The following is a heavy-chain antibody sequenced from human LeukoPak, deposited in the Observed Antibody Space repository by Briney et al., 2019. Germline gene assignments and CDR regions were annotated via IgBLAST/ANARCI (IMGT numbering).Heavy chain of an antibody. J-gene: IGHJ2*01. Sequence: GGSLRLSCAASGFTFSSYAMHWVRQAPGKGLEWVAVISYEGGNKYYADSVKGRFTISRDNSKNTMYMQMNSLRAEDTAVYYCARAGGGPTTLYWYFDIWGRGTLVTVSS. CDR3: ARAGGGPTTLYWYFDI. D-gene: IGHD1-7*01. V-gene: IGHV3-30*04. CDR2: ISYEGGNK. CDR1: GFTFSSYA.